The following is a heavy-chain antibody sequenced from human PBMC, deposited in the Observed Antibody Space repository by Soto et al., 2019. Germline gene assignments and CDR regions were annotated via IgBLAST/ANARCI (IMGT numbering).Heavy chain of an antibody. D-gene: IGHD3-3*01. CDR3: ARGVTSFGVAPTPYNGMDV. CDR2: ISAYNGNT. Sequence: ASVKVSCKASGYTFTSYGISWVRQAPGQGLEWMGWISAYNGNTNYAQKLQGRVTMTTDTSTSTAYMELRSLRSDDTAVYYCARGVTSFGVAPTPYNGMDVWGQGTTVTVSS. V-gene: IGHV1-18*04. CDR1: GYTFTSYG. J-gene: IGHJ6*02.